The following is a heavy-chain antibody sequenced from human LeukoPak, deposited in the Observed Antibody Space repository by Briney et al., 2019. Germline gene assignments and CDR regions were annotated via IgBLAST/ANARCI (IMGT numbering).Heavy chain of an antibody. CDR3: AKDRGLRPLPLKYYFDY. V-gene: IGHV3-30*02. J-gene: IGHJ4*02. D-gene: IGHD4-17*01. CDR1: GFTFSSYG. CDR2: IRYDGSNK. Sequence: GGSLRLSCAAPGFTFSSYGMHWVRQAPGKGLEWVAFIRYDGSNKYYADSVKGRFTISRDNSKNTLYLQMNSLRAEDTAVYYCAKDRGLRPLPLKYYFDYWGQGTLVTVSS.